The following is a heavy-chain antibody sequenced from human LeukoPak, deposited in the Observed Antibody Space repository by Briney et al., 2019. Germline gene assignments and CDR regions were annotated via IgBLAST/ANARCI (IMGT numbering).Heavy chain of an antibody. V-gene: IGHV3-21*01. CDR1: GFTSSSYS. Sequence: GGSLRLSCAASGFTSSSYSMNWVRQAPGKGLEWVSSISSSSSYIYYADSVKGRFTISRDNAKNSLYLQMNSLRAEDTAVYYCARDLHMGYCSGGSCYPGAFDIWGQGTMVTVSS. J-gene: IGHJ3*02. D-gene: IGHD2-15*01. CDR3: ARDLHMGYCSGGSCYPGAFDI. CDR2: ISSSSSYI.